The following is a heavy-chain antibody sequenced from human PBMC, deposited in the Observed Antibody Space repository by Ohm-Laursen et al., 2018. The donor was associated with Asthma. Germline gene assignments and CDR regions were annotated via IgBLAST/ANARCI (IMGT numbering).Heavy chain of an antibody. D-gene: IGHD3-9*01. V-gene: IGHV4-61*03. CDR2: VYHTGST. Sequence: SETLSLTCAVSGGSVSSGSYYWIWIRQPPGRGLEFIGYVYHTGSTIYNPSLKGRVTISVDTSKNHFSLWLTSVTSAGTAVYYCARGSRIVTGYYGSAALNWFDPWGQGTLVTVSS. J-gene: IGHJ5*02. CDR1: GGSVSSGSYY. CDR3: ARGSRIVTGYYGSAALNWFDP.